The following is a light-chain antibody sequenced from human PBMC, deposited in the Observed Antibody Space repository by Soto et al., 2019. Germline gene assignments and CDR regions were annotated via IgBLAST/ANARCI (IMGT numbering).Light chain of an antibody. J-gene: IGKJ5*01. CDR1: QSIGKY. CDR3: QQRNDWPIT. Sequence: EFVLTQSPATLSLSPGERAILSCRASQSIGKYLVWYQQKPGQAPRLLIYDASTRATGIPARFSGSGSGTDFTLTISSLEPADFAVYYCQQRNDWPITFGQGTRLEIK. V-gene: IGKV3-11*01. CDR2: DAS.